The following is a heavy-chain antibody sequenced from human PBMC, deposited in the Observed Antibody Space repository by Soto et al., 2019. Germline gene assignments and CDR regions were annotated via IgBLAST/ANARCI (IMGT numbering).Heavy chain of an antibody. CDR3: ARERYDILTGYYSKHYYYYYMDV. J-gene: IGHJ6*03. D-gene: IGHD3-9*01. CDR1: GYTFTSYG. CDR2: ISAYNGNT. V-gene: IGHV1-18*01. Sequence: QVQLVQSGAEVKKPGASVKVSCQASGYTFTSYGISWVRQAPGQGLEWMGWISAYNGNTNYAQKLQGRVTMTTDTSTSTAYMELRSLRSDDTAVYYCARERYDILTGYYSKHYYYYYMDVWGKGTTVTVSS.